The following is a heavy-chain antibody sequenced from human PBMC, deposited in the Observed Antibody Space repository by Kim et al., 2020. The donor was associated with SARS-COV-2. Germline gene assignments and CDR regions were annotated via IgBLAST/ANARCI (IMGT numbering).Heavy chain of an antibody. CDR3: AKAVPFDY. Sequence: GGSLRLSCAASGFTFSSYGMHWVRQAPGKGLEWVAVISYDGSNKYYADSVKGRFTISRDNSKNTLYLQMNSLRAEDTAVYYCAKAVPFDYWGQGTLVTVSS. V-gene: IGHV3-30*18. J-gene: IGHJ4*02. CDR2: ISYDGSNK. D-gene: IGHD2-2*01. CDR1: GFTFSSYG.